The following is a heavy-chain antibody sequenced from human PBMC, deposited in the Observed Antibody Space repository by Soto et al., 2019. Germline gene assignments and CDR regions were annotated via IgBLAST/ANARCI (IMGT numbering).Heavy chain of an antibody. CDR3: AKRGYGRYNWFDP. Sequence: GGSLRLSCAASGFTFSSYGMHWVRQAPGKGLEWVAVISYDGSNKYYADSVKGRFTISRDNSKNTLYLQMNSLRAEDTAVYYCAKRGYGRYNWFDPWGQGTLVTVSS. CDR1: GFTFSSYG. CDR2: ISYDGSNK. V-gene: IGHV3-30*18. D-gene: IGHD5-18*01. J-gene: IGHJ5*02.